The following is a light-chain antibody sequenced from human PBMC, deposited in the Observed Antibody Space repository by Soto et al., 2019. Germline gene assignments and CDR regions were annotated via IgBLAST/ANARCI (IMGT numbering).Light chain of an antibody. J-gene: IGKJ2*01. CDR2: DAT. V-gene: IGKV3-20*01. CDR3: QQYGSSPYT. CDR1: QRVSGY. Sequence: EIVLTQSPATLSLSPGEGATLSCRASQRVSGYLAWYQQKPGQAPRLLIYDATYRATGIPDRFSGTGSGTDFTLTISRLEPEDFAAYSCQQYGSSPYTFGLGTKVDI.